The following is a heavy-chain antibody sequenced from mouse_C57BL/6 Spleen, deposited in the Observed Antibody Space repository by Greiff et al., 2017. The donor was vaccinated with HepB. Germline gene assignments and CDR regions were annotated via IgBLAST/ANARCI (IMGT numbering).Heavy chain of an antibody. CDR1: GYTFTSYW. J-gene: IGHJ4*01. D-gene: IGHD1-1*01. CDR3: ARGNYGSSYDYAMDY. V-gene: IGHV1-55*01. Sequence: VQLQQSGAELVKPGASVKMSCKATGYTFTSYWITWVKQRPGQGLEWIGDIYPGSGSTNYNEKFKSKATLTVDTSSRTAYMQLSSLTAEDSAVYYCARGNYGSSYDYAMDYWGQGTSVTVSS. CDR2: IYPGSGST.